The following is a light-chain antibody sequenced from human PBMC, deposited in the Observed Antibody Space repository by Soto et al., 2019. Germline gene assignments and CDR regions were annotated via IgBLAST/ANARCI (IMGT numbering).Light chain of an antibody. J-gene: IGLJ3*02. Sequence: QSVLTQPPSTSGTPGQRVAISCAGTSSNIGSHTVNWYQQIPGTALKLLISGDDQRPSGIPDRFSGSKSGTSASLAISGLNSEDGVDYDCASWDDRLKGPVFGGVTKVTVL. CDR2: GDD. CDR3: ASWDDRLKGPV. V-gene: IGLV1-44*01. CDR1: SSNIGSHT.